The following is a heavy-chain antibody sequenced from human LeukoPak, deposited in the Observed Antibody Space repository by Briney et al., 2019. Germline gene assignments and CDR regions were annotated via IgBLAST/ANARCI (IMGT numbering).Heavy chain of an antibody. CDR1: GGSISSGGYS. CDR2: IYHSGST. J-gene: IGHJ6*02. D-gene: IGHD3-9*01. V-gene: IGHV4-30-2*01. Sequence: SQTLSLTCAVSGGSISSGGYSWSWIRQPPGKGLEWIGYIYHSGSTYYNPSRKSRVNISVDPSKNQFSLKLSSVTAADTAVYYCARGGYYDILTGYHPFVWGQGTTVTVSS. CDR3: ARGGYYDILTGYHPFV.